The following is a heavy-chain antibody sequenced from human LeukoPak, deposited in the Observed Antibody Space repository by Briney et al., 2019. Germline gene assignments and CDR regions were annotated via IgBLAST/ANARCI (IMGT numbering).Heavy chain of an antibody. CDR2: IYISGST. CDR3: ARGDSGGYHYYGMDV. J-gene: IGHJ6*02. CDR1: GGSTSSGSDY. D-gene: IGHD6-19*01. Sequence: PSQTLSLTCTVSGGSTSSGSDYWSWIRQPAGKGLEWIGRIYISGSTNYNPSLKSRVTISLDTSKNQFSLKLSSVTAADTAVYYCARGDSGGYHYYGMDVWGQGTTVTVSS. V-gene: IGHV4-61*02.